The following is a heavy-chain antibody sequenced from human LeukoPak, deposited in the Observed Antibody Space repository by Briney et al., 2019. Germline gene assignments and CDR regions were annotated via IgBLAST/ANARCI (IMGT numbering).Heavy chain of an antibody. V-gene: IGHV3-53*01. CDR1: GFTVNSNY. D-gene: IGHD6-19*01. Sequence: PGGSLRLSCEVSGFTVNSNYMSWVRQAPGKGLEWVSILYGGGTTKYADSVKGRFSISRDNSKNTLYLQMNSLRAEDTAVYYCARESRSGPGNFWGQGTLVTVSS. CDR2: LYGGGTT. CDR3: ARESRSGPGNF. J-gene: IGHJ4*02.